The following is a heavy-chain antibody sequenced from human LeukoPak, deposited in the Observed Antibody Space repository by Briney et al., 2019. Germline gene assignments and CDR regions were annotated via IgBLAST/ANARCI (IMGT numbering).Heavy chain of an antibody. CDR2: ISAYNGNT. J-gene: IGHJ5*02. CDR3: ARATKYYDILTGYYYNWFDP. V-gene: IGHV1-18*01. Sequence: ASVKVSCKASGYTFTSYGISWVRQAPGQGLEWMGWISAYNGNTNYAQKLQGRVTMTTDTSTSTAYMELRSLRSDDTAVYYCARATKYYDILTGYYYNWFDPWGQGTLVTAYS. D-gene: IGHD3-9*01. CDR1: GYTFTSYG.